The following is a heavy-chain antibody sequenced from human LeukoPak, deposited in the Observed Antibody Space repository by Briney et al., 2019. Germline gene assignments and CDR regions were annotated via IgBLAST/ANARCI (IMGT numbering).Heavy chain of an antibody. CDR3: ARQKVATGYYFDY. D-gene: IGHD5-12*01. CDR2: IYYSGST. V-gene: IGHV4-39*01. CDR1: GGSISSSSYY. Sequence: PSETLSLTCTVSGGSISSSSYYWGWIRQPPGKGLEWIGSIYYSGSTYYNPSLKSRATISVDTSKNQFSLKLSSVTAADTAVYYCARQKVATGYYFDYWGQGTLVTVSS. J-gene: IGHJ4*02.